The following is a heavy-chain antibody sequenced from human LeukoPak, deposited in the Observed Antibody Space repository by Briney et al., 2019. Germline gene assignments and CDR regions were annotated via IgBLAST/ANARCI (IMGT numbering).Heavy chain of an antibody. CDR3: ARLSSGSSSWYDIDY. J-gene: IGHJ4*02. V-gene: IGHV4-59*08. D-gene: IGHD6-13*01. CDR2: IYYSGST. Sequence: AETLSLTCTVSGGPISSYYWSWIRQPPGKGLEWVGYIYYSGSTNYNPSLKSRVTISVDTSKNQFSLKLSSVPAADTAVYYCARLSSGSSSWYDIDYWGQGPLVTVSS. CDR1: GGPISSYY.